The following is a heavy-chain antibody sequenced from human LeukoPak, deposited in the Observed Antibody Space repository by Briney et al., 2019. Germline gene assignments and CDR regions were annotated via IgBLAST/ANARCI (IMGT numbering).Heavy chain of an antibody. Sequence: SVKVSCKASGGTLSNHIITWVRQAPGQGLEWLGRIIPILDTTNYAQEFQDRVTITADKSTSTVYMELSSLTSDDTATYYCARDHLSGYGDLDYWGQGTLVTVSS. CDR2: IIPILDTT. J-gene: IGHJ4*02. CDR3: ARDHLSGYGDLDY. V-gene: IGHV1-69*08. D-gene: IGHD4-17*01. CDR1: GGTLSNHI.